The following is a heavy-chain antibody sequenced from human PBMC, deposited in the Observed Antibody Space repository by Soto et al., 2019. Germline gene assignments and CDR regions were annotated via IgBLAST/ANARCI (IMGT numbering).Heavy chain of an antibody. CDR3: ASSHSSSSSYGMDV. D-gene: IGHD6-6*01. J-gene: IGHJ6*02. CDR2: IYYSGST. V-gene: IGHV4-39*01. CDR1: GGSISSSSYY. Sequence: SETLSLTCTVPGGSISSSSYYWGWIRQPPGKGLEWIGSIYYSGSTYYNPSLKSRVTISVDTSKNQFSLKLSSVTAADTAVYYCASSHSSSSSYGMDVWGQGTTVTVSS.